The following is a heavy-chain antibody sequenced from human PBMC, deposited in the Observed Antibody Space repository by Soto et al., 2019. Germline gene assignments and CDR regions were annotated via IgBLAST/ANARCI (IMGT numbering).Heavy chain of an antibody. Sequence: QITLKESGPTLVKPTQTLTLTCTFSGFSLTTDRVGVGWIRQPPGEALEWLAVIYWDDSKTYRPSLESRLTITNDTSKNHVALTMTNMDSLDTATYYCAHAYGGRSLYWGQGTLVTVSS. D-gene: IGHD1-26*01. CDR2: IYWDDSK. CDR1: GFSLTTDRVG. V-gene: IGHV2-5*02. CDR3: AHAYGGRSLY. J-gene: IGHJ4*02.